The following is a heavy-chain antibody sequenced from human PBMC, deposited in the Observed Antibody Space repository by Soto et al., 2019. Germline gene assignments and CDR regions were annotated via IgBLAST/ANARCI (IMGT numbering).Heavy chain of an antibody. CDR2: IYNNGNT. D-gene: IGHD2-21*02. J-gene: IGHJ5*02. CDR3: ARGSDGVWNWFDP. Sequence: PSETLSLTCAVSGGSISSGFYSWSWIRQPPGQGLEWIGYIYNNGNTYYNPSLMSRVTISVDRSQNHFSLKLTSVTAADTAVYYCARGSDGVWNWFDPWGQGTQVTVSS. V-gene: IGHV4-30-2*01. CDR1: GGSISSGFYS.